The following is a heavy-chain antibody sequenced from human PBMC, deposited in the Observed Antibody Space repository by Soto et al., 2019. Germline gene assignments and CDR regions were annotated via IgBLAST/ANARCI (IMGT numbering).Heavy chain of an antibody. J-gene: IGHJ4*02. V-gene: IGHV1-69*12. CDR3: AGGGGHYVWGSYRWFDY. CDR1: GGTFSSYA. Sequence: QVQLVQSGAEVKKPGSSVKVSCKASGGTFSSYAISWVRQAPGQGLEWMGGIIPIFGTANYAQKFQGRVTITADESTSTADRELGSLRSEDTAVYCCAGGGGHYVWGSYRWFDYWGQGTLVTVSS. D-gene: IGHD3-16*02. CDR2: IIPIFGTA.